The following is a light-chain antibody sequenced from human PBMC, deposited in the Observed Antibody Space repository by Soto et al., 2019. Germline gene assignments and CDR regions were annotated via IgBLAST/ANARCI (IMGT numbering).Light chain of an antibody. J-gene: IGKJ2*01. CDR3: QQYYSTPRT. Sequence: DIVMTQSPDSLAVSLGERATINCKSSQSVLYSSNNKNYLAWYQQRPGQPPKLLIYWASTRESGVPDRFSGSGSGTDFTLSISSLRAEDVSVYYCQQYYSTPRTFGQGTTLEIK. CDR1: QSVLYSSNNKNY. CDR2: WAS. V-gene: IGKV4-1*01.